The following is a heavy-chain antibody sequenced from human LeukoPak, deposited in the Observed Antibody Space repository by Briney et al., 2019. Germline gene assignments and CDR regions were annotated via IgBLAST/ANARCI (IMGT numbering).Heavy chain of an antibody. Sequence: GGSLRLSCAAAGFTFNHYGMHWVRQAPGKGLEWVAVIWSDGTNKYYADSVKGRFTISRDDSEKQVFLQMNSLKPEDTAVYFCARDAQRGFDYSNSLTYWGQGTPVTVST. V-gene: IGHV3-33*01. CDR1: GFTFNHYG. J-gene: IGHJ4*02. D-gene: IGHD4-11*01. CDR2: IWSDGTNK. CDR3: ARDAQRGFDYSNSLTY.